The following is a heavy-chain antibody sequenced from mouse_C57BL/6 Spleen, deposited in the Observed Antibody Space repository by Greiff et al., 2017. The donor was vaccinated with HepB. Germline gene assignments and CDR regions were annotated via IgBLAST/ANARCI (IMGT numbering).Heavy chain of an antibody. J-gene: IGHJ3*01. CDR1: GYSITSGYY. D-gene: IGHD2-4*01. CDR2: ISYDGSN. V-gene: IGHV3-6*01. CDR3: ARDHYDYEAY. Sequence: DVHLVESGPGLVKPSQSLSLTCSVTGYSITSGYYWNWIRQFPGNKLEWMGYISYDGSNNYNPSLKNRIAITRDTSKNQFFLKLNSVTTEDTATYYCARDHYDYEAYWGQGTLVTVSA.